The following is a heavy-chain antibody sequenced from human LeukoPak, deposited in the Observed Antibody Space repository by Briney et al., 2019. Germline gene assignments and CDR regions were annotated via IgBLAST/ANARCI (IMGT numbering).Heavy chain of an antibody. V-gene: IGHV1-18*04. D-gene: IGHD6-13*01. J-gene: IGHJ4*02. CDR2: ISPHNGDT. CDR1: RYTFTGYY. CDR3: ARVREAAGIYYLDY. Sequence: ASVKVSCKASRYTFTGYYMHWVRQAPGQGLEWMGWISPHNGDTNYAQKLQGRVTMTTDTSTGTAYMELRSLRSDDTAVYYCARVREAAGIYYLDYWGQGTLVTVSS.